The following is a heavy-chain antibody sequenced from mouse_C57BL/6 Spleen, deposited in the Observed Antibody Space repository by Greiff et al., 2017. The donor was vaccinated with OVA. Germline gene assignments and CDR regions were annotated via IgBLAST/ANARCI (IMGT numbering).Heavy chain of an antibody. Sequence: EVQLQQSGPVLVKPGASVKMSCKASGYTFTDYYMNWVKQSHGKSLEWIGVINPYNGGTSYNQKFKGKATLTVDKSSSTAYMELNSLTSEDSAVYYCAGRIRATTVGDYFDYWGQGTPLTVSS. CDR1: GYTFTDYY. CDR3: AGRIRATTVGDYFDY. CDR2: INPYNGGT. D-gene: IGHD1-1*01. V-gene: IGHV1-19*01. J-gene: IGHJ2*01.